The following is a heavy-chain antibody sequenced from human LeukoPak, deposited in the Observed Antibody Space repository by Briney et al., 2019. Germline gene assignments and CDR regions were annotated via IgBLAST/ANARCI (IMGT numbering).Heavy chain of an antibody. J-gene: IGHJ4*02. D-gene: IGHD2-2*01. Sequence: GGSLRLSCAASGFTFSNYHMNWVRQPPGKGLEWVAYISSSGDTIYYAASVKGRFTISRDNAKNSLYLQMNSLRAEDTAVYYCARSERYCSSTSCYLNYWGQGTLVTVSS. CDR1: GFTFSNYH. CDR3: ARSERYCSSTSCYLNY. V-gene: IGHV3-48*03. CDR2: ISSSGDTI.